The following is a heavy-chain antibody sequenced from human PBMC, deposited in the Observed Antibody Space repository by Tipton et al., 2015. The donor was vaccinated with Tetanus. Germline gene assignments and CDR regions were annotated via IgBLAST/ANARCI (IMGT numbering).Heavy chain of an antibody. Sequence: TLSLTCAVSGGSISSGDYSWSWIRQPPGKDLEWIGYIYDSGSTYYNPSLKSRVTISEDRSKNQISLRLRSVTAADTAVYYCARDQGGGRVVRLNWFDPWGQGTLVTVSS. V-gene: IGHV4-30-2*01. D-gene: IGHD6-6*01. CDR3: ARDQGGGRVVRLNWFDP. CDR1: GGSISSGDYS. CDR2: IYDSGST. J-gene: IGHJ5*02.